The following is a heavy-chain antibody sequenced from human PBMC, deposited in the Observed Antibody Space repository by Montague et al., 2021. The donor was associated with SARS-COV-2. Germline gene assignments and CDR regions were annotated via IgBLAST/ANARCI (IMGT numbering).Heavy chain of an antibody. V-gene: IGHV4-59*01. D-gene: IGHD2-8*01. CDR2: IYYSGST. J-gene: IGHJ6*02. CDR1: GGSISGYY. CDR3: ARLLRSCTNGVCRTYYYAMDV. Sequence: SETLSLTCTVSGGSISGYYWSWIRQPPGKGLEWIGYIYYSGSTKYNPFLESRVTVSVDRSKNQVSLKLSSVTAADTAVHYCARLLRSCTNGVCRTYYYAMDVWGQGTTVTVSS.